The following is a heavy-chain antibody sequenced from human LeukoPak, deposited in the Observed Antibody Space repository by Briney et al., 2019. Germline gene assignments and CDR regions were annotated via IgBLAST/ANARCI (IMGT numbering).Heavy chain of an antibody. D-gene: IGHD3-10*01. Sequence: GGSLRLSCAASGFTFSSYGMHWVRQAPGKGLEWVAVIWYDGSNKYYADSVKGRFTISRDNAKNTLYLQINSLGAEDTAVYFCARVSSSMVRAIDYWGQGTLVTVSS. CDR3: ARVSSSMVRAIDY. V-gene: IGHV3-33*01. CDR2: IWYDGSNK. J-gene: IGHJ4*02. CDR1: GFTFSSYG.